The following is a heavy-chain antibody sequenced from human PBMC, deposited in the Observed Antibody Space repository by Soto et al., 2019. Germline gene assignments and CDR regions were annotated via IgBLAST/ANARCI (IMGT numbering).Heavy chain of an antibody. CDR3: ATGGIYYET. J-gene: IGHJ5*02. CDR2: INTGGSPA. CDR1: GFAFRHNY. D-gene: IGHD1-26*01. V-gene: IGHV3-11*01. Sequence: GGFLRLSCTVSGFAFRHNYLTWIRQAPGKGLEWLSYINTGGSPAYYADSVKGRFTISTDIAKKSLYLQMDSLRADDTGVYYCATGGIYYETWGQGILVTVSS.